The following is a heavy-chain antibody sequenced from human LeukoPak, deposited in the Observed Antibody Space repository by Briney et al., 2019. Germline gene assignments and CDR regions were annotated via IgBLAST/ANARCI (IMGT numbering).Heavy chain of an antibody. CDR1: SGSMDGGLYY. CDR2: ISSSGGT. Sequence: SQTLSLTCTVSSGSMDGGLYYWTWIRQPAGKGLQWIGRISSSGGTTYNPSLRSRVTITLDTSKNNFSLKVTSVTAADTAVYYCARETKDIYSPSWGLYDTYYYIDAWGSGTTVTVAS. V-gene: IGHV4-61*02. J-gene: IGHJ6*03. CDR3: ARETKDIYSPSWGLYDTYYYIDA. D-gene: IGHD5/OR15-5a*01.